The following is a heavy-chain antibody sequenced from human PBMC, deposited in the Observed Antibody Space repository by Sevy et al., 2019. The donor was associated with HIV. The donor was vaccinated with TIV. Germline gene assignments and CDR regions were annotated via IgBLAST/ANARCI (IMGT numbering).Heavy chain of an antibody. CDR2: ISYDGSKK. D-gene: IGHD3-3*01. CDR3: AHSSGLYGYYYGMDV. Sequence: GGSLRLSCEASGFTFTRYAFHWVRQAPGKGLEWVAVISYDGSKKNHAESMKGRFTISRDNSKNTLYLEMSSLRPEDTAVYYCAHSSGLYGYYYGMDVWGQGTTVTVSS. CDR1: GFTFTRYA. V-gene: IGHV3-30*03. J-gene: IGHJ6*02.